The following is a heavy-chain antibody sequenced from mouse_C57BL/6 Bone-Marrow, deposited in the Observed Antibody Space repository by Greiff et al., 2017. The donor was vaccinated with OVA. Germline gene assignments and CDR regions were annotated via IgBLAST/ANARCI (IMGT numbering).Heavy chain of an antibody. Sequence: QVQLKESGAELVKPGASVKMSCKASGYTFTTYPIEWMKQNHGKSLEWIGNFHPYNDDTKYNEKFKGKATLTVEKSSSTAYMQLSSLTSEDSAVYYCASRTAQATRDYWGQGTTLTVSS. J-gene: IGHJ2*01. CDR1: GYTFTTYP. CDR2: FHPYNDDT. D-gene: IGHD3-2*02. V-gene: IGHV1-47*01. CDR3: ASRTAQATRDY.